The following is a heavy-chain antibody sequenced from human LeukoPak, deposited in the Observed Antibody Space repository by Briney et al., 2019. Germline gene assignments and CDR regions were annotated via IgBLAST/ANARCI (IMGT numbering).Heavy chain of an antibody. CDR2: IYSSGDA. Sequence: GGSLRLPCAASGFTVGSKYMSWVRQTPGKGLQWVALIYSSGDAYTPDSVKGRFTISRDDSENTLYLQMDSLRAADTAVYYCATGYSRCSGSYGYFDYWGQGTLVTVSS. J-gene: IGHJ4*02. D-gene: IGHD3-10*02. V-gene: IGHV3-53*01. CDR1: GFTVGSKY. CDR3: ATGYSRCSGSYGYFDY.